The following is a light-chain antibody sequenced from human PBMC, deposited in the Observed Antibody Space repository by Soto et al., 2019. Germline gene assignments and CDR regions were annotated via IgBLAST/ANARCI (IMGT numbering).Light chain of an antibody. CDR3: QQCGSSPWT. CDR2: AAS. CDR1: QSVSSYY. V-gene: IGKV3-20*01. J-gene: IGKJ1*01. Sequence: IVLTQSPGTLSLSLGARATLSWIASQSVSSYYLAWYQQKPGQAPRLLIYAASSRATGIPDRFSGGGSGTDFTLTISRLEPEDFAVYYCQQCGSSPWTFGQGTKVDIK.